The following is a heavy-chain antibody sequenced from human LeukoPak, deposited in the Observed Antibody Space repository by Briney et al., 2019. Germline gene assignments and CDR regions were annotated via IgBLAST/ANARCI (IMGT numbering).Heavy chain of an antibody. Sequence: PGGSLRLSCVGSGFTFSSHAMSWVRQAPEKGLEWVSGIYESGQTTHYADSVKGRFTISRDNSKNTLYLQMNSLRAEDTAVYYCARDYGDYDIEYYFDYWGQGTLVTVSS. D-gene: IGHD4-17*01. J-gene: IGHJ4*02. CDR3: ARDYGDYDIEYYFDY. CDR1: GFTFSSHA. CDR2: IYESGQTT. V-gene: IGHV3-23*01.